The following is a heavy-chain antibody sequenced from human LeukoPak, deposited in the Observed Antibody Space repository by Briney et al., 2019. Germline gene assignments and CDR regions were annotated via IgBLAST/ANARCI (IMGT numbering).Heavy chain of an antibody. CDR3: ARTTEAHSWRTRYYDYYMDV. CDR2: IYYSGST. D-gene: IGHD6-13*01. CDR1: GGSISSYY. J-gene: IGHJ6*03. Sequence: SKTLSLTCTVSGGSISSYYWSWIRQPPGKGLEWIGYIYYSGSTNYNPSLKSRVTISVDTSKNQFSLKLNSVTAADTAVYYCARTTEAHSWRTRYYDYYMDVWGKGTTVTVSS. V-gene: IGHV4-59*01.